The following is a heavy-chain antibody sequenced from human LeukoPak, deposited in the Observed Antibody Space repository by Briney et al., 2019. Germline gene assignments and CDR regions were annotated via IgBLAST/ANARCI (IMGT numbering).Heavy chain of an antibody. J-gene: IGHJ6*02. D-gene: IGHD3-10*02. CDR1: GGSISSYY. CDR2: IYYSGST. Sequence: SETLSLTCTVSGGSISSYYWSWIRQPPGKGLEWIGYIYYSGSTNYNPSLKSRVTISVDTSKNQFSLKLSSVTAADTAVYYCPGLFGEDYYYYYGMDVWGQGTTVTVSS. V-gene: IGHV4-59*01. CDR3: PGLFGEDYYYYYGMDV.